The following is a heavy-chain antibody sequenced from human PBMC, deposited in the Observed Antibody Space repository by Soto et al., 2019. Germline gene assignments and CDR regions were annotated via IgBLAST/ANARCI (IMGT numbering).Heavy chain of an antibody. CDR1: GDSISTYY. CDR2: IYYSGST. V-gene: IGHV4-59*01. Sequence: SETLSLTCTVSGDSISTYYWNWIRLPPGKGLEWIGYIYYSGSTNYNPSLKSRVTISVDTSKNQFSLRLSPVTAADTAVYYCARGGYSGSYIYYFDYWGQGSLVTVSS. D-gene: IGHD1-26*01. CDR3: ARGGYSGSYIYYFDY. J-gene: IGHJ4*02.